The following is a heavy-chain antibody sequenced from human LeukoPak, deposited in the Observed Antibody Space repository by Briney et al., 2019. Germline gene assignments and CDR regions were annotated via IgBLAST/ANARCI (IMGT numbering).Heavy chain of an antibody. CDR1: GFTFSAYA. V-gene: IGHV3-23*01. Sequence: VGSLRLSCAASGFTFSAYALSWVRQSPGKALEWVSSMTASGDSTFYADSVKGRFAISRDQSKSRLNLQMASVRAEDTATYYCVRSTINNFDYWGQGTLVTVSS. J-gene: IGHJ4*02. D-gene: IGHD1-1*01. CDR3: VRSTINNFDY. CDR2: MTASGDST.